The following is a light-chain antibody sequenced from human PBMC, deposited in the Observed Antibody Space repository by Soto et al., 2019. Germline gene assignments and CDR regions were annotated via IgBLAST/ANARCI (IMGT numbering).Light chain of an antibody. J-gene: IGKJ4*01. CDR3: QHHSNWLRT. CDR2: DTS. Sequence: EIVLTQSPATLSLSPGERATLSCRASQSVSSCFAWYQQKPGQAPRLLISDTSNRATGIPARFSGSGSGTDCTLTISSLEPEDFAVYYCQHHSNWLRTFGGGTKVDIK. CDR1: QSVSSC. V-gene: IGKV3-11*01.